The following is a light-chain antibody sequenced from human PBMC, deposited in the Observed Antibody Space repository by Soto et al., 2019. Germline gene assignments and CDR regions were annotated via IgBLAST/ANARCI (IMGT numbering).Light chain of an antibody. CDR3: QQRRDWPIT. J-gene: IGKJ5*01. Sequence: EIVLTQSPGPLSFFPGERAPLSCRASRSVTNNYLAWHQRKPGQTPRLLIYDASNRATGIPARFSGGGSGTDFTLTISSLEPEDFAVYYCQQRRDWPITFGQGTRLEIK. CDR2: DAS. CDR1: RSVTNNY. V-gene: IGKV3D-20*02.